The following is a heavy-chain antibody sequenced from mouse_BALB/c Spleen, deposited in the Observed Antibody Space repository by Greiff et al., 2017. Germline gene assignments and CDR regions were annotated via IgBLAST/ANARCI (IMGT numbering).Heavy chain of an antibody. V-gene: IGHV6-6*02. D-gene: IGHD3-1*01. Sequence: DVKLQESGGGLVQPGGSMKLSCVASGFTFSNYWMNWVRQSPEKGLEWVAEIRLKSNNYATHYAESVKGRFTISRDDSKSSVYLQMNNLRAEDTGIYYCTRGANRYFDYWGQGTTLTVSS. CDR2: IRLKSNNYAT. J-gene: IGHJ2*01. CDR1: GFTFSNYW. CDR3: TRGANRYFDY.